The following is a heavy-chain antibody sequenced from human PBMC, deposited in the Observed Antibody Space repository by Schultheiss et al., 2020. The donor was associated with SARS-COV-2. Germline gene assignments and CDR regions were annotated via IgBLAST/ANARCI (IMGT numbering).Heavy chain of an antibody. CDR2: ISGRGAET. Sequence: GGSLRLSCAASEFTFTTYTMNWVRQAPGKGLEWVSGISGRGAETYYADSVKGRFTISRDNAKNSLYLQMNSLRAEDTAVYYCARVRSGMDVWGQGTTVTVSS. J-gene: IGHJ6*02. V-gene: IGHV3-21*01. CDR3: ARVRSGMDV. CDR1: EFTFTTYT.